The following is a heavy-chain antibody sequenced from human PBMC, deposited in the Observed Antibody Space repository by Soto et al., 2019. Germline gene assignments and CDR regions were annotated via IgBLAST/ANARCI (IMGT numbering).Heavy chain of an antibody. D-gene: IGHD6-19*01. CDR1: GFTFSSYA. CDR2: ISGSGGST. J-gene: IGHJ4*02. Sequence: WGSLRLSCAASGFTFSSYAMSWVSQAPGKGLEWVSAISGSGGSTYYADSVKGRFTISRDNSKNTLYLQMNSLRAEDTAVYYCVKEPGIAVAGVDYWGQGTLVTVSS. V-gene: IGHV3-23*01. CDR3: VKEPGIAVAGVDY.